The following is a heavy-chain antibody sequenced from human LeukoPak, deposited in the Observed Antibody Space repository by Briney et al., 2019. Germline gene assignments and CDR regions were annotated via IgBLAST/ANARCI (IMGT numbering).Heavy chain of an antibody. D-gene: IGHD5-12*01. J-gene: IGHJ4*02. Sequence: PSETLSLTCTVSGGSFNSGSYYWSWIRQPAGKGLEWVGRIYTSGSTNYNPSLKSRVTISVDTSKNQFSLQLTSVTAADTAVYYCAGAMRVDRFFDYWGQGILVTVSS. V-gene: IGHV4-61*02. CDR3: AGAMRVDRFFDY. CDR1: GGSFNSGSYY. CDR2: IYTSGST.